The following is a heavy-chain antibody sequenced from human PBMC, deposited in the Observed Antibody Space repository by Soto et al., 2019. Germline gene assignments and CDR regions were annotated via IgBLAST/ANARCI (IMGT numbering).Heavy chain of an antibody. CDR1: GDIFDSLT. CDR3: ARELGGYDYLYYYYYMDV. Sequence: QVQLVQSGAEMKKPGSSVKVSCQASGDIFDSLTINWVRQAPGQGLEWMGRIIPVLDMANYAQKFQGRVTIIADKSTSTVYMELSSLTSEETAVYYCARELGGYDYLYYYYYMDVWGEGTTVTVSS. D-gene: IGHD5-12*01. J-gene: IGHJ6*03. CDR2: IIPVLDMA. V-gene: IGHV1-69*08.